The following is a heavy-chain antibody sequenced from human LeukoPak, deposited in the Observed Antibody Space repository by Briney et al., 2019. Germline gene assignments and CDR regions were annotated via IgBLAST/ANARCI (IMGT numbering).Heavy chain of an antibody. J-gene: IGHJ5*02. D-gene: IGHD4-17*01. CDR1: GFAVSSNY. Sequence: PGGSLRLSCAAAGFAVSSNYMSWVRQAPGKGLEWVSVIYSGGSTYYADSVKGRFTISRDNSKNTLYLQMNSLRAEDTAVYYCAKDDDGDFRPNWFDPWGQGTLVTVSS. V-gene: IGHV3-53*01. CDR3: AKDDDGDFRPNWFDP. CDR2: IYSGGST.